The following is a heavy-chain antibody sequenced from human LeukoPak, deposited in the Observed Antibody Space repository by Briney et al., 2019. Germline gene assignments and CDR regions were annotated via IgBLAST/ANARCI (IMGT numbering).Heavy chain of an antibody. Sequence: GASLKVSCTASGYTFTSYAINWVRQATGQGLEWMGWMKPNSGNTAYAQKLQGRFTITKNTSKSPAYMELSSLRSEDTAVYYCARVVRQFDPWGQGTLVTVSS. J-gene: IGHJ5*02. D-gene: IGHD1-26*01. CDR1: GYTFTSYA. CDR2: MKPNSGNT. CDR3: ARVVRQFDP. V-gene: IGHV1-8*01.